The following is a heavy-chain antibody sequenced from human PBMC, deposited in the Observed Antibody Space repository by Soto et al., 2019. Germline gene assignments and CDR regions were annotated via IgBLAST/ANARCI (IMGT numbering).Heavy chain of an antibody. CDR1: GYTFTSYG. V-gene: IGHV1-18*01. Sequence: ASVKVSCKASGYTFTSYGISWVRQAPGQGLEWMGWISAYNGNTNYAQKLQGRGTMTTDTSTGTAYMELRSLRSDDTAVYYCARDLLYDILTGYSDYWGQGTLVTVSS. CDR2: ISAYNGNT. CDR3: ARDLLYDILTGYSDY. D-gene: IGHD3-9*01. J-gene: IGHJ4*02.